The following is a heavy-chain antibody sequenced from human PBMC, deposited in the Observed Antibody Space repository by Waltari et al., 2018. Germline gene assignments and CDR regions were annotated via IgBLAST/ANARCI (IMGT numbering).Heavy chain of an antibody. Sequence: QVQLVQSGAEVKKPGSSVKVSCKASGGTFSSYAISWVRQASGQGLEWMGGIIPIFGTANYAQKFQGRVTITADESTSTAYMELSSLRSEDTAVYYCARGDTVTYYYYYYGMDVWGQGTTVTVSS. V-gene: IGHV1-69*12. CDR2: IIPIFGTA. CDR1: GGTFSSYA. CDR3: ARGDTVTYYYYYYGMDV. J-gene: IGHJ6*02. D-gene: IGHD4-17*01.